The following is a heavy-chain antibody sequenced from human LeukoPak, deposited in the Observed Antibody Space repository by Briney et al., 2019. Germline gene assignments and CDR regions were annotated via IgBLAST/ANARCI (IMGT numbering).Heavy chain of an antibody. Sequence: GGSLRLSCAASGFTFSSYGMHWVRQAPGKGLEWVAVIWYDGSNKYYADSVKGRFTISRDNSKNTLYLQMNSLRAEDTAVYYCAKDQTPPYYDFWSGYYPFDYWGQGTLVTVSS. CDR2: IWYDGSNK. V-gene: IGHV3-30*02. CDR3: AKDQTPPYYDFWSGYYPFDY. CDR1: GFTFSSYG. J-gene: IGHJ4*02. D-gene: IGHD3-3*01.